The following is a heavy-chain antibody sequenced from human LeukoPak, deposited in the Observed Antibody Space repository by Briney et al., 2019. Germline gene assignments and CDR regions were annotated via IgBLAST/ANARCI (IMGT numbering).Heavy chain of an antibody. CDR1: GFSLSSYW. V-gene: IGHV3-74*01. D-gene: IGHD6-13*01. J-gene: IGHJ3*02. Sequence: GGSLRLSCAASGFSLSSYWMHWVRQAPGKGLVWVSRVNGDGSSTNYADSVKGRFTISRDNAKNTLYLQMNSLRAEDTAVYYCAKAATGTRSAFDIWGQGTMVTVSS. CDR2: VNGDGSST. CDR3: AKAATGTRSAFDI.